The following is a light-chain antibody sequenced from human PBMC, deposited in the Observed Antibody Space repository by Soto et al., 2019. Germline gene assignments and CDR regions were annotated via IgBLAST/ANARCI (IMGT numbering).Light chain of an antibody. CDR1: SSDVGSYNY. CDR3: SSYTSSNTYV. V-gene: IGLV2-14*03. CDR2: DVS. Sequence: QSVLTQPASVSGSTGQSITISCTGTSSDVGSYNYVSWYQHHPGKVPQLMIYDVSNRPSGVSNRFSGSKSGNTASLTISGLQAEDEADYYCSSYTSSNTYVFGTGTKVT. J-gene: IGLJ1*01.